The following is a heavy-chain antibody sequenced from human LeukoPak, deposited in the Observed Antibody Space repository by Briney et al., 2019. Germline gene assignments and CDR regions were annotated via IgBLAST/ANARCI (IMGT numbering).Heavy chain of an antibody. CDR1: GFTFSSYD. Sequence: GGSLRLSCAASGFTFSSYDMHWVRQAPGKGLEWVSAISTAGDTYYSGSVTGRFTISRENAKNTLYLQLNSLRAGDAAVYYCARADGGWSVGIDVWGQGTTVTVSS. CDR2: ISTAGDT. CDR3: ARADGGWSVGIDV. J-gene: IGHJ6*02. V-gene: IGHV3-13*01. D-gene: IGHD6-19*01.